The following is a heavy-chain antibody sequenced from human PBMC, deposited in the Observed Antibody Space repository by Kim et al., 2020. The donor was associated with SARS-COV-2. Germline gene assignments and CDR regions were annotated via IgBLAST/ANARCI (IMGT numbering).Heavy chain of an antibody. CDR2: ISSSSTI. Sequence: GGSLRLSCAASGFTFSSYSMNWVRQAPGKGLEWVSYISSSSTIYYADSVKGRFTISRDNAKNSLYLQMNSLRAEDTAVYYCAREWDSGSYFGVGNYYYGMDVWGQGTTVTVSS. V-gene: IGHV3-48*04. CDR1: GFTFSSYS. D-gene: IGHD1-26*01. CDR3: AREWDSGSYFGVGNYYYGMDV. J-gene: IGHJ6*02.